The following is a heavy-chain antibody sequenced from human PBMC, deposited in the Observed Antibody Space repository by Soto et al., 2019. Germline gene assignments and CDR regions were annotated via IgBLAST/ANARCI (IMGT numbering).Heavy chain of an antibody. CDR1: GFTFSSYG. V-gene: IGHV3-21*01. Sequence: GGSLRLSCAASGFTFSSYGMYWVRKAPGKGLEWVSSISSSSSYIYYADSVKGRFTISRDNAKNSLYLQMNSLRAEDTAVYYCATLVVPAANSPENAFDIWGQGTMVTVSS. D-gene: IGHD2-2*01. CDR2: ISSSSSYI. J-gene: IGHJ3*02. CDR3: ATLVVPAANSPENAFDI.